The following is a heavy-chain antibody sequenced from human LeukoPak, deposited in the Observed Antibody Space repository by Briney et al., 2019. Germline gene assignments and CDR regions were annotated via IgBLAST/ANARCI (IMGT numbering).Heavy chain of an antibody. CDR2: IKPDGSDK. V-gene: IGHV3-7*03. D-gene: IGHD4-17*01. CDR3: ARDYGDSH. Sequence: GSLRLSCAASGFTFSNYYMAWVRQAPEKGLEWVANIKPDGSDKYYVDFVKGRFTISRDNAKNSVYLQMNSLRAEDTAVYYCARDYGDSHWGQGTLVTVSS. CDR1: GFTFSNYY. J-gene: IGHJ4*02.